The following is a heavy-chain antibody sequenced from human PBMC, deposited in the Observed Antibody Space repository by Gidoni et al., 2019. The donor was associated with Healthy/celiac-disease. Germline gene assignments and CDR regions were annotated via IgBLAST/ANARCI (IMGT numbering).Heavy chain of an antibody. CDR2: MYWNDDK. J-gene: IGHJ6*02. D-gene: IGHD1-26*01. CDR1: GFSLSTSGVG. V-gene: IGHV2-5*01. CDR3: AHIWPTGDLYYYYCMDV. Sequence: QITLKESGPTLVKPTQTLTLTCTFSGFSLSTSGVGVGWIRQPPGTALEWLALMYWNDDKRYSPSLKSRLTITKDTSKNQVVLTMTNMDPVDTATYYCAHIWPTGDLYYYYCMDVWGQGTTVTVSS.